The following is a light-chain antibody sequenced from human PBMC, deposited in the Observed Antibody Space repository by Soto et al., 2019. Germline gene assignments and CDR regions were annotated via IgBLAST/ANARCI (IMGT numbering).Light chain of an antibody. J-gene: IGKJ1*01. CDR1: QSVSSS. V-gene: IGKV3-15*01. Sequence: EVVMTQSPATLSVSPGERATLSCRASQSVSSSLAWYQQKPGQPPRLLIYGASTRATGIPARFSGSGSETEFTLTISSLQSEDFAVYYCQQYNNWWTFGQGTTVEIK. CDR3: QQYNNWWT. CDR2: GAS.